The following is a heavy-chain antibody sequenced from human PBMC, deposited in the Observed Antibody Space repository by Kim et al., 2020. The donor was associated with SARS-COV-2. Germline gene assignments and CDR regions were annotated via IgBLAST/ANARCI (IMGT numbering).Heavy chain of an antibody. CDR1: GGSFSGYY. CDR3: ARGSVVGAPLSYYVV. Sequence: SETLSLTCAVYGGSFSGYYWSWIRQPPGKGLEWIGEINHSGSTNYNPSLKSRVTISVDTSKNQFSLKLSSVTAADTAVYYCARGSVVGAPLSYYVVWGQGTLVTVSS. CDR2: INHSGST. V-gene: IGHV4-34*01. D-gene: IGHD1-26*01. J-gene: IGHJ4*02.